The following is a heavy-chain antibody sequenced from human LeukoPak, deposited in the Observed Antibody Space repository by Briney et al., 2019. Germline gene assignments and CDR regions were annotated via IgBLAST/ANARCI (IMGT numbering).Heavy chain of an antibody. J-gene: IGHJ3*02. D-gene: IGHD3-22*01. CDR3: ARHSYGYYYVAFDI. CDR1: GGSFSRYY. Sequence: SDTLSLTCAVNGGSFSRYYWSWIRQPPGKGLEWIGEINHSGSTNYNPSLKSRVTISVDTSKNQFSLKLSSVTAADAAVYYCARHSYGYYYVAFDIWGQGTMVTVSS. V-gene: IGHV4-34*01. CDR2: INHSGST.